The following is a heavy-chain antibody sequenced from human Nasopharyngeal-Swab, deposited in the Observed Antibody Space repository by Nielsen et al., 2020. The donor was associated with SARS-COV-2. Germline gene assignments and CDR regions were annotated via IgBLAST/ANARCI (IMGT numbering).Heavy chain of an antibody. V-gene: IGHV1-2*04. J-gene: IGHJ3*02. CDR1: GYTFTSYG. CDR3: ARAGDIGRSCGGDCYSRDAFDI. CDR2: INPNSGGT. D-gene: IGHD2-21*01. Sequence: ASVKVSCKASGYTFTSYGISWVRQAPGQGLEWMGWINPNSGGTNYAQKFQGWVTMTRDTSISTAYMELSRLRSDDTAVYYCARAGDIGRSCGGDCYSRDAFDIWGQGTMVTVSS.